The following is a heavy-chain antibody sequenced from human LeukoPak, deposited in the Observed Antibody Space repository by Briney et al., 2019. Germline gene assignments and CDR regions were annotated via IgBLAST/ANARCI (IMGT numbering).Heavy chain of an antibody. CDR1: GFTFSTHS. D-gene: IGHD1-26*01. CDR3: ATDGVGALPGDVFDI. CDR2: ISDNDNDL. Sequence: GGSLRLSCATSGFTFSTHSMNWVRQAPGKGLEWVSFISDNDNDLYYADSVKGRFTISRDNAKNSLYLQMNSLRVEDTAVYYRATDGVGALPGDVFDIWGQGTMVTVSS. V-gene: IGHV3-21*01. J-gene: IGHJ3*02.